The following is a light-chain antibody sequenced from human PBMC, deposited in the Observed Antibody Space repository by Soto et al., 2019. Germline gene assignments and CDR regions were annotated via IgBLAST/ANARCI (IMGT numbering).Light chain of an antibody. Sequence: ETVLTQSPATLSLSPGERATLPCRASQSVSRSLAWYQQKPGQAPRLLIYDASNRATGIPARFSGSGSGTDFTLTISSLEPEDFAVYYCQQRNNWPPITFGQGTRLEIK. CDR2: DAS. CDR1: QSVSRS. J-gene: IGKJ5*01. CDR3: QQRNNWPPIT. V-gene: IGKV3-11*01.